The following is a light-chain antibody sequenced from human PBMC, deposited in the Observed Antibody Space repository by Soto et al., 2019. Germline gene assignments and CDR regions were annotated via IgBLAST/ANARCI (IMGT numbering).Light chain of an antibody. Sequence: DIKMTQSPSSLSASVGDRVTITCRASQGISNYLAWYQQIPGKAPKLLIYDASTLQSGVPSRFSGRGSGTDFTLIISSLQPEDVATYYCQKYNSAPLTFGGGTKVDIK. J-gene: IGKJ4*01. CDR3: QKYNSAPLT. V-gene: IGKV1-27*01. CDR2: DAS. CDR1: QGISNY.